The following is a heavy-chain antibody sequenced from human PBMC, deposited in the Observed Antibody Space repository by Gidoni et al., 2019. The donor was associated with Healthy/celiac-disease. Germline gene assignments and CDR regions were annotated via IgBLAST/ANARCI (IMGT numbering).Heavy chain of an antibody. D-gene: IGHD6-13*01. CDR3: ARVSGLPYSSSFYGY. V-gene: IGHV3-74*01. J-gene: IGHJ4*02. Sequence: EVQLVEYGGGLVQPGGSLRLSCAASGFTFSSYWMHWVRQAPGKGLVWVSRINSDGSSTSYADSVKGRFTISRDNAKNTLYLQMNSLRAEDTAVYYCARVSGLPYSSSFYGYWGQGTLVTVSS. CDR1: GFTFSSYW. CDR2: INSDGSST.